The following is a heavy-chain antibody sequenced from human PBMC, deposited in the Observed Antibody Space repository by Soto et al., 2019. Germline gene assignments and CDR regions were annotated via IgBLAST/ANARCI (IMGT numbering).Heavy chain of an antibody. CDR2: IIPIFGTA. V-gene: IGHV1-69*01. D-gene: IGHD6-13*01. CDR3: ARVPTPYSSSWYRYDYGMDV. Sequence: QVQLVQSGAEVKKPGSSVKVSCKASGGTFSSYAISWVRQAPGQGLEWMGGIIPIFGTANYAQKFQGRVTITADESTSTAYMELSSLRSEDTAVYYCARVPTPYSSSWYRYDYGMDVWGQGTTVTVSS. J-gene: IGHJ6*02. CDR1: GGTFSSYA.